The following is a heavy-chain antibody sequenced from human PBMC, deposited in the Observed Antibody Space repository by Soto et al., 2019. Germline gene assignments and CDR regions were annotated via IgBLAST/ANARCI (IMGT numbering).Heavy chain of an antibody. CDR2: ISGSGGST. CDR3: ASRAAIDYYYYYGMDV. D-gene: IGHD2-15*01. J-gene: IGHJ6*02. V-gene: IGHV3-23*01. CDR1: GFTFSSYA. Sequence: GGSLRLSCAASGFTFSSYAMSWVRQAPGKGLEWVSAISGSGGSTYYADSVKGRFTISRDNSKNTLYLQMNSLRAEDTAVYYCASRAAIDYYYYYGMDVWGQGTTVTVSS.